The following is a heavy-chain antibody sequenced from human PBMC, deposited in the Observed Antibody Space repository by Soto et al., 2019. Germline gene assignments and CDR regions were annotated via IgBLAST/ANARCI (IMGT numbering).Heavy chain of an antibody. Sequence: VASVKVSCKASGYTFTSYGISWVRQAPGQGLEWMGWISAYNGNTNYAQKLQGRVTMTTDTSTSTAYMELRSLRSDDTAVYYCARLRRSRGGYYQDYWGQGTLVTVSS. CDR2: ISAYNGNT. CDR3: ARLRRSRGGYYQDY. V-gene: IGHV1-18*01. CDR1: GYTFTSYG. J-gene: IGHJ4*02. D-gene: IGHD3-22*01.